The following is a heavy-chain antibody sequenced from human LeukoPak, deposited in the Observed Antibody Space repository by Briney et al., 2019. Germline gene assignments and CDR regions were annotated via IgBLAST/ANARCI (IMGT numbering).Heavy chain of an antibody. V-gene: IGHV3-23*01. D-gene: IGHD4-17*01. CDR2: ISGSGGST. CDR3: AELTAMTTLTPFDY. Sequence: GGSLRLSCAASGFTFSNYAMSWVRQAPGKGLEWVSDISGSGGSTYYADSVKGRFTISRDSSKNTLYLQMNSLRAEDTAVYYCAELTAMTTLTPFDYWGQGTLVTVSS. J-gene: IGHJ4*02. CDR1: GFTFSNYA.